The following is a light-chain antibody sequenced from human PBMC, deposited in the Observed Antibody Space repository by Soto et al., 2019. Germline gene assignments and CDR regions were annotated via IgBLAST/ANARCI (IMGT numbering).Light chain of an antibody. J-gene: IGKJ1*01. CDR3: QHYDTSPWT. Sequence: EIVLTQSPGTRSLSPGERATLSCRASQSISSNYFAWYQQQPGQATRLLIYAASTRATGIPDRFSGSGSGTDFTLTISRLEPEDVAVYYCQHYDTSPWTFGRGTKVEIK. CDR2: AAS. CDR1: QSISSNY. V-gene: IGKV3-20*01.